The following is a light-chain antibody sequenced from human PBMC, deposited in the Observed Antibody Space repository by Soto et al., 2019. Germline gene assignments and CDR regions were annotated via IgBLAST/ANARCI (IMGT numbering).Light chain of an antibody. CDR2: DAS. CDR1: QSIGKF. J-gene: IGKJ5*01. Sequence: DIQMTQSPSSLSASVGDRATITCRASQSIGKFLNWYQQKPGKAPTLLIFDASSLQSGVPPRFSGSGSGTDFTLTISSLQPEDFATYYCQQSYSPPPITFGQGTRLEIK. CDR3: QQSYSPPPIT. V-gene: IGKV1-39*01.